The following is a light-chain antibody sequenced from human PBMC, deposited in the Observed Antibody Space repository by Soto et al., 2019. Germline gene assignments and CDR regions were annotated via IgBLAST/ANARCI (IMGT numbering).Light chain of an antibody. J-gene: IGKJ5*01. V-gene: IGKV1-5*03. CDR1: QSINNW. CDR2: KAS. Sequence: DIQITQSPSTLSASVGDRLTITCRASQSINNWLAWYQKKPGRAPKLLIYKASVLETVAPSRFSGSGSGTDFTLTISSLQPEDFATYYCQQFKSYPITFGQGTRLEIK. CDR3: QQFKSYPIT.